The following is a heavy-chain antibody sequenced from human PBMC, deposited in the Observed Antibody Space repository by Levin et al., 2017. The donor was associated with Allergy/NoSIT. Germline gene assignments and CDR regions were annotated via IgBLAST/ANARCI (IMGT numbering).Heavy chain of an antibody. J-gene: IGHJ4*02. CDR3: ARDPGYGVGFDS. V-gene: IGHV2-5*02. CDR1: GFSLSTSGVG. CDR2: LFWDDDK. Sequence: SGPTLVKPTQTLTLTCTFSGFSLSTSGVGVGWIRHPPGKALEWLALLFWDDDKRYTPSLKRRLTITKASSKNQVVLTMTNLDPVDTATYYCARDPGYGVGFDSWGQGTLVTVSS. D-gene: IGHD6-13*01.